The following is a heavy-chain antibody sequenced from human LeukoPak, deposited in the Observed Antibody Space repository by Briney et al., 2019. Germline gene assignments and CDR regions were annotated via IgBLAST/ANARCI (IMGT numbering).Heavy chain of an antibody. CDR2: IYYSGST. CDR3: ATIRDTALRYWYFDL. J-gene: IGHJ2*01. CDR1: GDSISSYY. V-gene: IGHV4-59*03. D-gene: IGHD5-18*01. Sequence: SETLSLTCSVSGDSISSYYWSWIPQPPRKGLEWIGYIYYSGSTSYNPSLKSRVTMSVDTSKNQFSLTLSCVTAADTAGYYCATIRDTALRYWYFDLWGRGTLVIVSS.